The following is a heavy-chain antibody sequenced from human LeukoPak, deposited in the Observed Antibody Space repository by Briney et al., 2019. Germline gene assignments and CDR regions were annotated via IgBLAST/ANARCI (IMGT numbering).Heavy chain of an antibody. CDR3: ARERPDSRNLDS. Sequence: GGSLRLSCAASGFTVSNNYMRWVRQAPGKGLEWVSITYSGDTTYYADSVKGRFIISRDDSKNTLSLQMNDLRVEDTAVYYCARERPDSRNLDSWGRGALVTVSS. D-gene: IGHD1-14*01. V-gene: IGHV3-66*01. J-gene: IGHJ4*02. CDR1: GFTVSNNY. CDR2: TYSGDTT.